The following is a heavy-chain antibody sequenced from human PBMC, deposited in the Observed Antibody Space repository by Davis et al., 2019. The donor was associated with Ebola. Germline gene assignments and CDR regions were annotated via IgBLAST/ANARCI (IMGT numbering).Heavy chain of an antibody. CDR3: ARGMRSSGYYYPLYYYYYGMDV. CDR1: GGSISSGDYY. D-gene: IGHD3-22*01. Sequence: SETLSLTCTVSGGSISSGDYYWSWIRQPPGKGLEWIGYIYYSGSTYYNPSLKSRVTISVDTSKNQFSLKLSSVTAADTAVYYCARGMRSSGYYYPLYYYYYGMDVWGQGTTVTVSS. J-gene: IGHJ6*02. CDR2: IYYSGST. V-gene: IGHV4-30-4*01.